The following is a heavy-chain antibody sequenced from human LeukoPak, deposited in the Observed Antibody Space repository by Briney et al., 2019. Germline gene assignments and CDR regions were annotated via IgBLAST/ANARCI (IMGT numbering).Heavy chain of an antibody. CDR1: GGSFSGYY. V-gene: IGHV4-34*01. CDR3: ARHLSGSYVPYYFDY. CDR2: INHSGST. Sequence: LETLSLTCAVYGGSFSGYYWSWIRQPPGKGLEWIGEINHSGSTNYNPSLKSRVTISVDTSKNQFSLKLSSVTAADTAVYYCARHLSGSYVPYYFDYWGQGTLVTVSS. J-gene: IGHJ4*02. D-gene: IGHD1-26*01.